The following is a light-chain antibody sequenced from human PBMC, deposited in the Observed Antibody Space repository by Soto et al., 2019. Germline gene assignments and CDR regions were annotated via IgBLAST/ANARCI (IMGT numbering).Light chain of an antibody. J-gene: IGLJ3*02. CDR1: SSDVGDGDF. CDR2: KVS. V-gene: IGLV2-14*01. CDR3: CSYTRSYTWV. Sequence: QSALTQPASVSGSPRQSITISCTGTSSDVGDGDFVSWYQQRPGIAPKLMIYKVSNRPSGVSNRFSGSKSGNTASLTISGLQAEDEADYYCCSYTRSYTWVFGGGTKVTVL.